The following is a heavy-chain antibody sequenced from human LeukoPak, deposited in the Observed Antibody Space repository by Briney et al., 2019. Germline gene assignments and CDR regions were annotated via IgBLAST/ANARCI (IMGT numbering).Heavy chain of an antibody. Sequence: SETLSLTCTVSGGSISSYCWSWIRQPPGKGLEWIGYIYYSGSTNYNPSLKSRFTISVDTSKNQFSLKLSSVTAADTAVYYCARAPPFDYWGQGTLVTVSS. J-gene: IGHJ4*02. CDR2: IYYSGST. CDR3: ARAPPFDY. V-gene: IGHV4-59*12. CDR1: GGSISSYC.